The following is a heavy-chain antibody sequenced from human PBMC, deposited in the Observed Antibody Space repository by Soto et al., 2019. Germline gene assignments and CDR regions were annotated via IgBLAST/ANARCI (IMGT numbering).Heavy chain of an antibody. V-gene: IGHV4-31*03. D-gene: IGHD3-16*01. CDR3: AREVRSLALDH. J-gene: IGHJ4*02. CDR2: VYPSGST. CDR1: GASISRGGYY. Sequence: PSETLSLTCTVSGASISRGGYYWTWIRQHPGKGLEWIGYVYPSGSTHYNPSLKSRAIMSVDISKNQFSLNLTSVTAADTAVYYCAREVRSLALDHWGQGTLVTVSS.